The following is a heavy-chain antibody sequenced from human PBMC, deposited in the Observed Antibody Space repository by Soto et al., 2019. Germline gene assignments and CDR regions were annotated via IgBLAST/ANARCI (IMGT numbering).Heavy chain of an antibody. CDR2: ISGSGNYT. D-gene: IGHD6-13*01. Sequence: GGSLRLSCAASGFTFSSYSMNWVRQAPGKGLEWVSSISGSGNYTHYADFLRGRFTISRDNSKNTLYLQMNSLRAEDTAVYYCAVIAAGSNFDYWGQGTLVTVSS. CDR3: AVIAAGSNFDY. J-gene: IGHJ4*02. V-gene: IGHV3-21*01. CDR1: GFTFSSYS.